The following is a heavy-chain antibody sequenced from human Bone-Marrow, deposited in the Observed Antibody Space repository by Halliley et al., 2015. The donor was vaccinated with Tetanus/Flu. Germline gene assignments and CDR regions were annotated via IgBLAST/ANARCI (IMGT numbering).Heavy chain of an antibody. D-gene: IGHD4-17*01. CDR1: GGTISSYY. CDR2: IYYRGNT. Sequence: TLSLTCTVSGGTISSYYWSWIRQPPGKGLEWVGYIYYRGNTNYNPSLKSRVTISVDTAKNQFSLKLTSVTAADTAVYYCARDHCNVYGDYGVDAFDIWGQGTMVTVSS. V-gene: IGHV4-59*01. J-gene: IGHJ3*02. CDR3: ARDHCNVYGDYGVDAFDI.